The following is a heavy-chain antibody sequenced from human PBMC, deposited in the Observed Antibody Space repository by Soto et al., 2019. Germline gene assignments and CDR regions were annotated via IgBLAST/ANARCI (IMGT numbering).Heavy chain of an antibody. CDR1: GFTFSTYE. D-gene: IGHD2-2*01. V-gene: IGHV3-48*03. CDR3: VRDTMRASGDASLDY. CDR2: ISVSGNII. J-gene: IGHJ4*02. Sequence: GGSLRLTCAASGFTFSTYEFNWVRQAPGRGLEWISYISVSGNIIKYAESVKGRFTISRDNAENSLHLHMNNLRVDDTALYFCVRDTMRASGDASLDYWGQGTQVTVSS.